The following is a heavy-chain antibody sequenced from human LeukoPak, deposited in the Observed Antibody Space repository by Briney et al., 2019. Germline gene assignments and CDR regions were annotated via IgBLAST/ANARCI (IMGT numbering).Heavy chain of an antibody. Sequence: SETLSLTCAVYGGSFSGYYWSWIRQPPGKGLEWIGEINHSGSTNYNPSLKSRVTISVDTSKNQFSLKLSSVTAADTAVCYCARGSWYDVGYFDYWGQGTLVTVSS. J-gene: IGHJ4*02. V-gene: IGHV4-34*01. CDR3: ARGSWYDVGYFDY. D-gene: IGHD1-1*01. CDR1: GGSFSGYY. CDR2: INHSGST.